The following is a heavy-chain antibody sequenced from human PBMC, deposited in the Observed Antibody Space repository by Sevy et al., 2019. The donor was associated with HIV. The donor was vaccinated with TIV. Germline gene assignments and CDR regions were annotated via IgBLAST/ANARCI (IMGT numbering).Heavy chain of an antibody. D-gene: IGHD6-19*01. V-gene: IGHV3-11*01. J-gene: IGHJ4*02. CDR1: GFPFSTYY. CDR2: ISLSHHTI. CDR3: ARDPGYSSGWYGPHFDY. Sequence: GGSLRLSCAASGFPFSTYYMTWIRQAPGKGLEWLAYISLSHHTIYYADSVKGRFTISRDNAKNSLYLQMNNLRAEDTATYYCARDPGYSSGWYGPHFDYWGQGALVIVSS.